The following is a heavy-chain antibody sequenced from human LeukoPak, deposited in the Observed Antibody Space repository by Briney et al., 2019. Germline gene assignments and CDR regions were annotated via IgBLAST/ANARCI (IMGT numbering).Heavy chain of an antibody. J-gene: IGHJ4*02. D-gene: IGHD6-19*01. CDR3: ARVYSSGWYSVFGFSARYYFDY. Sequence: ASVKVSCKAPGYTFTSYGISWVRQAPGQGLEWIGWISAYNGNTNYAQKLQGRVTMTTGTSTSTAYMELRSLRSDDTAVYYCARVYSSGWYSVFGFSARYYFDYWGQGTLVTVSS. V-gene: IGHV1-18*01. CDR1: GYTFTSYG. CDR2: ISAYNGNT.